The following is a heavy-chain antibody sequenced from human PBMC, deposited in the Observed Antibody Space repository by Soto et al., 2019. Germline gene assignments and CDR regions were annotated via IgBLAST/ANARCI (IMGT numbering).Heavy chain of an antibody. D-gene: IGHD3-16*01. CDR3: ARDVARGGNFDY. Sequence: PSETLSLTCTVSGGSISSGGYYWRWVRQHPGKGLEWIGYIYYSGSTYYNPSLKSRVTISVDTSKNQFSLKLSSVTAADTAVYYCARDVARGGNFDYWGQGTLVTVSS. V-gene: IGHV4-31*03. CDR2: IYYSGST. CDR1: GGSISSGGYY. J-gene: IGHJ4*02.